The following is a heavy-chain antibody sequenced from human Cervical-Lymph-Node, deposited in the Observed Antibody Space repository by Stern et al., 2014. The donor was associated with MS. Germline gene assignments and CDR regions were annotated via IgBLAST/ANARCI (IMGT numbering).Heavy chain of an antibody. CDR3: ARGELKEGLVRGMDV. D-gene: IGHD1-26*01. J-gene: IGHJ6*02. Sequence: QVPLVESGAAVQKPGSSVKVSCKASAGTFSSYAITWVRQAPGQGLEWMGGIIPIFGTANYAQKFQGRVTITADESTSTAYMELSSLRSEDTAVYYCARGELKEGLVRGMDVWGQGTTVTVSS. CDR2: IIPIFGTA. CDR1: AGTFSSYA. V-gene: IGHV1-69*01.